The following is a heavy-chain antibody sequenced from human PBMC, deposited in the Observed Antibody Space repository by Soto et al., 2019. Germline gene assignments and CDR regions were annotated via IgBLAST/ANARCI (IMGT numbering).Heavy chain of an antibody. J-gene: IGHJ4*02. V-gene: IGHV3-11*01. CDR2: ISNSGRTL. D-gene: IGHD6-6*01. CDR1: GFTFSDYY. Sequence: QVQLVESGGGLVKPGGSLRLSCAASGFTFSDYYMSWIRQAPGKGLEWVSYISNSGRTLYYADSMKGRFTISRDNAKNSLYLQINSLRSEETAVYYCARDLVAGSGGVYSSSSGGYFFDFWGQGTLVTVSS. CDR3: ARDLVAGSGGVYSSSSGGYFFDF.